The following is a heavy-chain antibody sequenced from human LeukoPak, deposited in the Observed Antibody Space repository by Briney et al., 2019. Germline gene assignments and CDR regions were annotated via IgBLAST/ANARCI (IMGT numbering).Heavy chain of an antibody. Sequence: PSETRSLTCTVSGASISSGDYYWSWIRQPPGKGLEWIGYIYYSGSTYYNPSLKSRVTISVDTSKNQFSLKLSSVTAADTAVYYCARDRETIFGVVPYYYYYYMAVWGKGTTVTVSS. J-gene: IGHJ6*03. CDR1: GASISSGDYY. V-gene: IGHV4-30-4*08. D-gene: IGHD3-3*01. CDR2: IYYSGST. CDR3: ARDRETIFGVVPYYYYYYMAV.